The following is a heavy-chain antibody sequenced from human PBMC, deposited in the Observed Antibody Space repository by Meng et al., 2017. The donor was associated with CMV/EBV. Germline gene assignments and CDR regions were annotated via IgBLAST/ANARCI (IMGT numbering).Heavy chain of an antibody. D-gene: IGHD3-10*01. J-gene: IGHJ4*02. CDR1: GGSFSGYY. Sequence: SETLSLTCAVYGGSFSGYYWSWIRQPPGKGLEWIGEINHSGSTNYNPSLKSRVTISVDTSKNQFSLKLSSVIAADTAVYYCARKITMVRGVISRESWFDYWGQGTLVTVSS. CDR2: INHSGST. CDR3: ARKITMVRGVISRESWFDY. V-gene: IGHV4-34*01.